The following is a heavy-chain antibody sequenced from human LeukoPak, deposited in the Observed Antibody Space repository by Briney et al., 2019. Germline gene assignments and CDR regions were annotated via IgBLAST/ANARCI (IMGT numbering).Heavy chain of an antibody. J-gene: IGHJ4*02. CDR2: IYYSGST. Sequence: PSETLSLTCTVSGGSISSYYWSWIRQPPGKGLEWIGYIYYSGSTNYNPSLKSRVTISVDTSKNQFSLKLSSMTAADTAVYYCARIPPAFSSSWYFDYWGQGTLVTVSS. V-gene: IGHV4-59*01. D-gene: IGHD6-13*01. CDR1: GGSISSYY. CDR3: ARIPPAFSSSWYFDY.